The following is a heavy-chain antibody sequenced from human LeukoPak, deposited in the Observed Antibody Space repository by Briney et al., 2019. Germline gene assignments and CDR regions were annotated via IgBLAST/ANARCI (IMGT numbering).Heavy chain of an antibody. V-gene: IGHV3-73*01. CDR2: IRNKANSYAT. CDR1: GFTFSASA. Sequence: GGSLRLSCAASGFTFSASAMYWVRQASGKGLEWAGRIRNKANSYATTYAASVNGRFTISRDDSKNTAYLQMNSLKIEDTAVYYCASSVPTTLGVISDYWGQGTLVTVSS. J-gene: IGHJ4*02. D-gene: IGHD3-3*01. CDR3: ASSVPTTLGVISDY.